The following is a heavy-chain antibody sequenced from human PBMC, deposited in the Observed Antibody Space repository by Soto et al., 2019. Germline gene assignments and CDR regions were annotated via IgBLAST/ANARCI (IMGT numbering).Heavy chain of an antibody. J-gene: IGHJ4*02. CDR3: ARDRFASSWSYFDY. CDR1: GFTFSNYA. D-gene: IGHD6-13*01. Sequence: QVQLVESGGGVVQPGRSLRLSCAASGFTFSNYALHWVRQAPVKGLEWVSVISDDGSNKYYADSVKGRFTISRDNSKNTLYRQMNSLRAEDTAVYYCARDRFASSWSYFDYWGQGTPVTVSS. CDR2: ISDDGSNK. V-gene: IGHV3-30-3*01.